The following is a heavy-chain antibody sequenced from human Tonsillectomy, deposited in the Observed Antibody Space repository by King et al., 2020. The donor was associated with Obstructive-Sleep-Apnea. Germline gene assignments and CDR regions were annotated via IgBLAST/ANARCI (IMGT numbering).Heavy chain of an antibody. V-gene: IGHV1-69*01. CDR2: IIPIFGTA. Sequence: QLVQSGAEVKKPGSSVKVSCKASGGTFSSYAISWVRQAPGQGLEWMGGIIPIFGTANYAQKFQGRVTITADESTSTAYMELSSLRSEDTAVYYCARDKEVVVVAVAPTNYKYYGMAVWGQGTTVTVSS. J-gene: IGHJ6*02. D-gene: IGHD2-15*01. CDR3: ARDKEVVVVAVAPTNYKYYGMAV. CDR1: GGTFSSYA.